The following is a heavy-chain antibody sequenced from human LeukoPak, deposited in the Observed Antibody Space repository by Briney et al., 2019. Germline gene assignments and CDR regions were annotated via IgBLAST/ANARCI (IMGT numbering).Heavy chain of an antibody. J-gene: IGHJ6*02. V-gene: IGHV4-4*07. CDR1: GGSISSYY. Sequence: SETLSLTCTVSGGSISSYYWSWIRQPAGKGLEWIGRIYTSGSTNYNPSLKSRVTMSVDTSKNQLSLKLSSVTAADTAVYYCARVPYDILTGYPHYGMDVWGQGTTVTVSS. D-gene: IGHD3-9*01. CDR2: IYTSGST. CDR3: ARVPYDILTGYPHYGMDV.